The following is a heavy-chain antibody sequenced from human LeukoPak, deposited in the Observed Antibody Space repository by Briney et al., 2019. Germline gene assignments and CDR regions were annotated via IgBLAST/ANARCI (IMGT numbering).Heavy chain of an antibody. Sequence: ASVKVSCKASGYTFTSYGISWVRQAPGQGLEWMGWINPNSGDTKYAQKFQGWVTMTRDTSITTAYMELSRLRSEDTAVYYCARGAGTYWHFDLWGRGTLVTVSS. J-gene: IGHJ2*01. V-gene: IGHV1-2*04. CDR3: ARGAGTYWHFDL. CDR2: INPNSGDT. CDR1: GYTFTSYG. D-gene: IGHD3-10*01.